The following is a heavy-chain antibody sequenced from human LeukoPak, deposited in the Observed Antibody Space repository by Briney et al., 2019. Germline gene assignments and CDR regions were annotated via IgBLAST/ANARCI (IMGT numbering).Heavy chain of an antibody. D-gene: IGHD1-26*01. J-gene: IGHJ4*02. V-gene: IGHV3-7*01. CDR2: IKQDGSEK. CDR3: TTEDSGSYYYFDY. Sequence: PGGSLRLSCAASGFTFSSYSMNRVRQAPGKGLEWVANIKQDGSEKYYVDSVKGRFTISRDNAKDSLYLQMNSLRAEDTAVYYCTTEDSGSYYYFDYWGQGTLVTVSS. CDR1: GFTFSSYS.